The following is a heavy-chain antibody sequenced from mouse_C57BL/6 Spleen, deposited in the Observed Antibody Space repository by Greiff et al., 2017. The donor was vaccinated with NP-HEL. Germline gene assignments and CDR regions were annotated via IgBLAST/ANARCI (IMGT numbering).Heavy chain of an antibody. V-gene: IGHV1-15*01. D-gene: IGHD2-4*01. CDR2: IDPETGGT. CDR3: TRITENYAMDY. CDR1: GYTFTDYE. J-gene: IGHJ4*01. Sequence: VQLQQSGAELVRPGASVTLSCKASGYTFTDYEMHWVKQTPVPGLEWIGAIDPETGGTAYNQKFKGKAILTADKSSSTAYMELRSLTSEDSAVYYCTRITENYAMDYWGQGTSVTVSS.